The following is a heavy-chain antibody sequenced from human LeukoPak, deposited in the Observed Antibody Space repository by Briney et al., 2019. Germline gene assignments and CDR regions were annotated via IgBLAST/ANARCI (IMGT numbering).Heavy chain of an antibody. CDR2: IWYDGSNK. D-gene: IGHD4-17*01. Sequence: GRSLRLSCAASGFTFNSYGIHWVRQAPGKGLEWVAFIWYDGSNKYYADSVKGRFTISRDNSKNTLYLQMNSLRAEDTAVYYCARARTTRGFDYWGQGTLVTVSS. CDR1: GFTFNSYG. J-gene: IGHJ4*02. CDR3: ARARTTRGFDY. V-gene: IGHV3-33*01.